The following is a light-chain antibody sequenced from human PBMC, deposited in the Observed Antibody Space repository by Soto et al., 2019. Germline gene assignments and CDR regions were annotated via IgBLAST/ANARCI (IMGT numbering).Light chain of an antibody. CDR1: QSVSSN. V-gene: IGKV3-15*01. CDR3: QQYNNWPPYT. CDR2: GAS. J-gene: IGKJ2*01. Sequence: ILMTNSPATLSVAPGARATLSCSSTQSVSSNLAWYQQNPGQAPRLLIYGASTRATGSPARFSGSGSGKEFTLTISSLQSEDFAVYYCQQYNNWPPYTFGQGTKVDLK.